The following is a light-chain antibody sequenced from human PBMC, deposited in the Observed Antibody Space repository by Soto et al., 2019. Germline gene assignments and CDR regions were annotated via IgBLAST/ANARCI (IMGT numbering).Light chain of an antibody. CDR1: SSDVGGYNF. J-gene: IGLJ1*01. CDR2: DVS. Sequence: QSALTQPASVSGSPGQSVTISCAGTSSDVGGYNFVSWYQQHPGKAPQLMIYDVSSRPSGVSNRFSGSKSGNTASLTISGHQAEDEADYYCSSYTSSYTYVFGTGTKLTVL. CDR3: SSYTSSYTYV. V-gene: IGLV2-14*03.